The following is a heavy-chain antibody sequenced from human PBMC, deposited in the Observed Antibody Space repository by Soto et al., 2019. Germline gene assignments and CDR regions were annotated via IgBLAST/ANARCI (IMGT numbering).Heavy chain of an antibody. CDR2: IIPIFGTA. CDR3: ASGGYCSGGSCYPTFDY. D-gene: IGHD2-15*01. Sequence: QVQLVQSGAEVKKPGSSVKVSCKASGGTFSSYAISWVRQAPGQGLEWMGGIIPIFGTANYAQKFQGRVTITADESTSTAYMELSSRRSEDTAVYYCASGGYCSGGSCYPTFDYWGQGTLVTVSS. J-gene: IGHJ4*02. CDR1: GGTFSSYA. V-gene: IGHV1-69*12.